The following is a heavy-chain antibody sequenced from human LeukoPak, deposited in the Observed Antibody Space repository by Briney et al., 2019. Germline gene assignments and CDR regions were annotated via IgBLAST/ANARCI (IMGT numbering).Heavy chain of an antibody. V-gene: IGHV1-18*01. CDR2: ISAYNGNT. CDR3: AIKLSSGGY. D-gene: IGHD3-22*01. Sequence: GASVKVSCKASGYTFTSYGISWVRQAPGQGLEWMGWISAYNGNTNYAQKFQGRVTMTRNTSISTAYMELSSLRSEDTAVYYCAIKLSSGGYWGQGTLVTVSS. J-gene: IGHJ4*02. CDR1: GYTFTSYG.